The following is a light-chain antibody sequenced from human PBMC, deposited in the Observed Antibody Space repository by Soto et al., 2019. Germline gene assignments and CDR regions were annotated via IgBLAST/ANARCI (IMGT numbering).Light chain of an antibody. CDR1: QSLSSDLAWYQQKPGQAPSH. V-gene: IGKV3-20*01. CDR2: GAS. CDR3: QQYAVSPRT. Sequence: EAVLTQSPGTLSLSPGERATLSCSASQSLSSDLAWYQQKPGQAPSHLAWYQQIPGQAPRLLIYGASNRANGIRDRLGWSRYGTDFTLTISRLEPEHFEVYYCQQYAVSPRTSGQETRLELK. J-gene: IGKJ5*01.